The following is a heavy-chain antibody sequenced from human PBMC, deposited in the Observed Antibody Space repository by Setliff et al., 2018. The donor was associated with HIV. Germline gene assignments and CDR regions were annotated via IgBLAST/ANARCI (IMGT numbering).Heavy chain of an antibody. D-gene: IGHD3-10*01. CDR2: IWDDGSNK. J-gene: IGHJ6*03. CDR1: GFPFSSYG. V-gene: IGHV3-33*01. CDR3: ARDRVELFWDGELNYMDV. Sequence: PGGSLRLSCAASGFPFSSYGMHWVRQAPGKGLEWVAVIWDDGSNKYYADSVKGRFTIFRGNSKNTLYLQMNSLRAEDTAVYYCARDRVELFWDGELNYMDVWGKGTTVTVSS.